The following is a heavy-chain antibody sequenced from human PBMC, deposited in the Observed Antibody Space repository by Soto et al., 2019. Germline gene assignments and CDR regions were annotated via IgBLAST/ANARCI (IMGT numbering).Heavy chain of an antibody. Sequence: VAVIWYDGSNKYYADSVKGRFTISRDNSKNTLYLQMNSLRAEDTAVYYCARDGYCSGGSCYSVPVFDSWGQGTLVTVPS. J-gene: IGHJ4*02. V-gene: IGHV3-33*01. CDR3: ARDGYCSGGSCYSVPVFDS. D-gene: IGHD2-15*01. CDR2: IWYDGSNK.